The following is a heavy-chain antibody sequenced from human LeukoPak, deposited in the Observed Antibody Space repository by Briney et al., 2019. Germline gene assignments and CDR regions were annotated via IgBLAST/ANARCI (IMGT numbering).Heavy chain of an antibody. CDR2: INPNSGGT. D-gene: IGHD3-10*01. J-gene: IGHJ6*03. Sequence: ASVKVSCKASGYTFTGYYMHWVRQAPGQGLEWMGWINPNSGGTNYAQKFQGRVTMTRDTSISTAYMELSRLRSDDTAVYYCARMTAPTLLWFGVPKPGGYYYYMDVWGKGTTVTISS. V-gene: IGHV1-2*02. CDR1: GYTFTGYY. CDR3: ARMTAPTLLWFGVPKPGGYYYYMDV.